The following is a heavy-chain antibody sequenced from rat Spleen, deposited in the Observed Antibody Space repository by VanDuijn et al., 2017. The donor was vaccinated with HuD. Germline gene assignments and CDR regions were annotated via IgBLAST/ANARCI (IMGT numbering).Heavy chain of an antibody. V-gene: IGHV5-29*01. D-gene: IGHD2-2*01. CDR1: GFNFNDYW. CDR2: ISYDVRST. CDR3: TRAGYLRDWYFDF. J-gene: IGHJ1*01. Sequence: EVKLVESGGGLVQPGRSLKLSCAASGFNFNDYWMGWVRQAPGKGLEWVATISYDVRSTYYRDSVKGRFTISRDNTKNTLYLQMDNLRSEDTATYYCTRAGYLRDWYFDFWGPGTMVTVSS.